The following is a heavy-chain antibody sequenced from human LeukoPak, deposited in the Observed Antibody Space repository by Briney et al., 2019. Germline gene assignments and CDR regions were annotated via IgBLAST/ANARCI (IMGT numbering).Heavy chain of an antibody. CDR1: GFTFSDYT. V-gene: IGHV3-21*01. Sequence: GGSLRLSCAASGFTFSDYTMNWVRQAPGKGLEWVSSISSSSSYIYYADSVKGRFTISRDNAKNSLYLQMNSLRAEDTAVYYCASLVDTAMARIMDVWGQGTTVTVSS. J-gene: IGHJ6*02. CDR2: ISSSSSYI. D-gene: IGHD5-18*01. CDR3: ASLVDTAMARIMDV.